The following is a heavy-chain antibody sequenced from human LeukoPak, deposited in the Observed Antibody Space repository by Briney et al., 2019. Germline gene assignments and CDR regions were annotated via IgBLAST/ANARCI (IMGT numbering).Heavy chain of an antibody. V-gene: IGHV1-2*02. CDR1: GYTFTGYY. J-gene: IGHJ5*02. CDR3: AREAQEGYCSSTSCYTGNWFDL. D-gene: IGHD2-2*02. Sequence: ASVKVSCKASGYTFTGYYMHWVRQAPGQGLEWMGWINPNSGGTNYAQKFQGRVTMTRDTSISTAYMELSRLRSDDTAVYYCAREAQEGYCSSTSCYTGNWFDLWGQGTLVTVSS. CDR2: INPNSGGT.